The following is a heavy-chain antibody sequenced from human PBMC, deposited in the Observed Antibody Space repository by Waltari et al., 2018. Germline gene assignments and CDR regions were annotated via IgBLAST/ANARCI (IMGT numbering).Heavy chain of an antibody. V-gene: IGHV3-23*03. J-gene: IGHJ3*02. D-gene: IGHD3-22*01. CDR2: IYSGGST. CDR3: AKGAYDSSGYDAFDI. Sequence: EVQLLESGGGLVQPGGSLRLSCAASGFTFSSYAISWVRQAPGEGLEWVSVIYSGGSTYYADSVKGRFTISRDNSKNTLYLQMNSLRAEDTAVYYCAKGAYDSSGYDAFDIWGQGTMVTVSS. CDR1: GFTFSSYA.